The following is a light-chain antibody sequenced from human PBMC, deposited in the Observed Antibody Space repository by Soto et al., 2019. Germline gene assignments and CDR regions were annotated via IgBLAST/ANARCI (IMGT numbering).Light chain of an antibody. CDR2: GNN. V-gene: IGLV1-40*01. CDR3: QSYDSSLSGWV. J-gene: IGLJ3*02. Sequence: QSVLTQPPSVSGAPGQRVTISCTGSSSNIGAGFDVHWYQQLPGTAPKLLIYGNNNRPSGVPDRFSGSKSGTSASLAITGLQAEVVADYYCQSYDSSLSGWVFGGGTKLTVL. CDR1: SSNIGAGFD.